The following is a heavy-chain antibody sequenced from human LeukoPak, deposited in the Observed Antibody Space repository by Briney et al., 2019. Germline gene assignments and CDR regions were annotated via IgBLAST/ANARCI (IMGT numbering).Heavy chain of an antibody. V-gene: IGHV5-51*01. CDR3: ARQRSSAGALFDY. CDR1: GYSFTSYW. Sequence: GASLKISCKGSGYSFTSYWIGWVRQLPGKGLAWMGIIYPGDSDTRYSPSFQGQVTISADKSISTAYLQWSSLKASDTAMYYCARQRSSAGALFDYWGQGTLVTVSS. D-gene: IGHD7-27*01. J-gene: IGHJ4*02. CDR2: IYPGDSDT.